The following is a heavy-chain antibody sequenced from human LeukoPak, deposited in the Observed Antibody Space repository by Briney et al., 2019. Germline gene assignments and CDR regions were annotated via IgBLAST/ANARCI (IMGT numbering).Heavy chain of an antibody. V-gene: IGHV4-39*01. Sequence: SETLSLTCSVPGASISSSNDYWGWIRQAPGKGLEWIGSITYDGSAHYNPSLMSRATILVDTSKNQFSLKLSSVTAADAAMYYCARQFATASADTRGYFDFWGQGTVVTVSS. CDR1: GASISSSNDY. CDR3: ARQFATASADTRGYFDF. D-gene: IGHD2-2*01. J-gene: IGHJ4*02. CDR2: ITYDGSA.